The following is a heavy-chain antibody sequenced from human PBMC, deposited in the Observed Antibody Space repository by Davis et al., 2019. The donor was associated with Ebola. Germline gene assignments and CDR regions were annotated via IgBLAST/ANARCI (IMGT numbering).Heavy chain of an antibody. Sequence: ASVKVSCKASGYTFTSYGISWVRQAPGQGLEWMGWISAYNGNTNYAQKLQGRVTMTTDTSTSTAYMELRSLRSDDTAVYYCAREFYYDSSGYYFYYYGMDVWGQGTMVTVSS. CDR2: ISAYNGNT. D-gene: IGHD3-22*01. V-gene: IGHV1-18*04. CDR1: GYTFTSYG. J-gene: IGHJ6*02. CDR3: AREFYYDSSGYYFYYYGMDV.